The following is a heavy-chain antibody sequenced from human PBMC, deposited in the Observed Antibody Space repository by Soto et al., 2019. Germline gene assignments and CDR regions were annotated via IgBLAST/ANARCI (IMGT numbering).Heavy chain of an antibody. CDR1: GYTFASYG. D-gene: IGHD3-10*01. CDR3: ARGGRGVTLYFDY. CDR2: ISGYNGGT. J-gene: IGHJ4*02. V-gene: IGHV1-18*01. Sequence: QGQLVQSGAEVKKPGASVKVSCKASGYTFASYGISWVRQAPGQGLEWMGWISGYNGGTNYAQKLQGRVTMATATSPSTAYMKLRSLRSDDPAVYYCARGGRGVTLYFDYWGQGTLVTVSS.